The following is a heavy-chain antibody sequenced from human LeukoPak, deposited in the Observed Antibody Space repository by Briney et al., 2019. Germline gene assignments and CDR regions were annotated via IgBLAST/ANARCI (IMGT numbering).Heavy chain of an antibody. CDR3: IVFGDSNH. J-gene: IGHJ5*02. V-gene: IGHV3-53*01. CDR1: GLTGSHNY. D-gene: IGHD4-17*01. Sequence: PGGSLRLSCAASGLTGSHNYVSWVRQAPGKGLEWVSATHTSGDTCYADSVKGRFTISRDISKNTLYLQINSLRVEDTAVYYCIVFGDSNHWGQGTLVTVSS. CDR2: THTSGDT.